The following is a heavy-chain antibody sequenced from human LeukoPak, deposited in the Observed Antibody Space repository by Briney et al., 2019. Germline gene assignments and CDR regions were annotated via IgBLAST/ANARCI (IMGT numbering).Heavy chain of an antibody. CDR2: IYYSGST. D-gene: IGHD6-19*01. V-gene: IGHV4-59*01. CDR1: GGSISSYY. CDR3: AREVAVAGRGWFDP. J-gene: IGHJ5*02. Sequence: ASETLSLTCTVSGGSISSYYWSWIRQPPGKGLEWIGYIYYSGSTNYDPSLKSRVTISVDTSKNQFSLKLSSVTAADTAVYYCAREVAVAGRGWFDPWGQGTLVTVSS.